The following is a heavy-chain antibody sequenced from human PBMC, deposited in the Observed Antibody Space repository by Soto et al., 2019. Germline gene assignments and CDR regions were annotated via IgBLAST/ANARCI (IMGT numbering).Heavy chain of an antibody. J-gene: IGHJ3*01. CDR2: INPGGGST. CDR3: ATYCSGGSCPTGPWN. D-gene: IGHD2-15*01. CDR1: GYTFTSYY. V-gene: IGHV1-46*03. Sequence: QVQLVQSGAEVKKPGASVKVSCKTSGYTFTSYYMHWMRQAPGQGLEWMGIINPGGGSTTYAQKFQGRVTMTRDTFTSTIYMELSSLRSEDTAVYYCATYCSGGSCPTGPWNWCQGTMVTVSS.